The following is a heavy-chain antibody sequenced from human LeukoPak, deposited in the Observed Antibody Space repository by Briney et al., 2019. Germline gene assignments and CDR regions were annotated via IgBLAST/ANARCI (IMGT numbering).Heavy chain of an antibody. Sequence: SETLSLTCAVSGYSISSGYYWGWIRQPPGKGLEWVGSIYHSGSTYYNPSLKSRVTISVDTSKNQFSLKLSSVTAADTAVYYCARQIIVVVIRDAFDIWGQGTMVTVSS. V-gene: IGHV4-38-2*01. CDR3: ARQIIVVVIRDAFDI. CDR2: IYHSGST. D-gene: IGHD3-22*01. CDR1: GYSISSGYY. J-gene: IGHJ3*02.